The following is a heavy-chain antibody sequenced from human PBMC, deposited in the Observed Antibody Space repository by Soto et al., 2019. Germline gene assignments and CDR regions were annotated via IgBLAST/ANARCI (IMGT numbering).Heavy chain of an antibody. D-gene: IGHD5-18*01. Sequence: GGSLRLSCAASGFTFSDYYMSWIRQTPGKGLEWVSYISSSGSTKYYADSVKGRFTISRDNAKNSLYLQMNSLRAEDTAVYFCASGLGYSYPIDYWGQGTLVTVSS. J-gene: IGHJ4*02. CDR2: ISSSGSTK. CDR1: GFTFSDYY. V-gene: IGHV3-11*01. CDR3: ASGLGYSYPIDY.